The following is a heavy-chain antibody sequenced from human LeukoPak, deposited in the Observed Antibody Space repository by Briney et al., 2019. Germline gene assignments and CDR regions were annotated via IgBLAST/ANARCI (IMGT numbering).Heavy chain of an antibody. Sequence: GGSLRLSCAASGFTFSSYTMNWVRQAPGKGLEWVSTISGSGGSTYYADSVTGRVTISRDNFKNTVYLIMNSLRAEDTAVYYCAKDRNDITPRYFDYWGQGTLVTVSS. J-gene: IGHJ4*02. D-gene: IGHD3-9*01. V-gene: IGHV3-23*01. CDR2: ISGSGGST. CDR3: AKDRNDITPRYFDY. CDR1: GFTFSSYT.